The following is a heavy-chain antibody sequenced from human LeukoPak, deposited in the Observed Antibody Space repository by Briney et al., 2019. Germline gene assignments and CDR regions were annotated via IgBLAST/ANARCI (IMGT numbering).Heavy chain of an antibody. CDR3: AKHYYGSGSYLDY. CDR2: ISGSGGST. Sequence: GGSLRLSCAASGFTFSSYAMSWVRQAPGKGLEWVSAISGSGGSTYYADSVKGRLTISRDNSKNTLYLQMNSLRAEDTAVYYCAKHYYGSGSYLDYWGQGTLVTVSS. V-gene: IGHV3-23*01. J-gene: IGHJ4*02. CDR1: GFTFSSYA. D-gene: IGHD3-10*01.